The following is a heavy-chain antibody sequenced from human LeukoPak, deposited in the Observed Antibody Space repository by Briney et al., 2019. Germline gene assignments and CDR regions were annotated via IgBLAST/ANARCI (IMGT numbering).Heavy chain of an antibody. CDR3: ARVCSGWYKFNYYYMDV. D-gene: IGHD6-19*01. J-gene: IGHJ6*03. CDR1: GYTFTSYG. CDR2: ISAYNGNT. Sequence: GASVKVSCKASGYTFTSYGISWVRQAPGQGLEWMGWISAYNGNTNYAQKLQGRVTMTTDTSTSTAYMELRSLRSDDTAVYYCARVCSGWYKFNYYYMDVWGKGTTVTVSS. V-gene: IGHV1-18*01.